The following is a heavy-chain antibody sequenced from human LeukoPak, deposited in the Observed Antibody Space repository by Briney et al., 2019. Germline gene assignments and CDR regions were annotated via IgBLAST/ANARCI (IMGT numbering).Heavy chain of an antibody. D-gene: IGHD2-2*01. CDR3: AREKVRQSGMDV. V-gene: IGHV1-2*06. Sequence: ASVKVSCKASGYTFTGYYMHWVRQAPGQGLEWTGRNNPNSGGTNYALKFQGRVTMTRDTSISTAYMELRRLRSDDTAVYYCAREKVRQSGMDVWGQGTKVTVSS. CDR2: NNPNSGGT. CDR1: GYTFTGYY. J-gene: IGHJ6*02.